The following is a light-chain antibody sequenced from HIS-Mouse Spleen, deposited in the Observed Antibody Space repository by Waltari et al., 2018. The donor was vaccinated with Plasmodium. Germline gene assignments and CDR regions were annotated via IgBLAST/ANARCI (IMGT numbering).Light chain of an antibody. V-gene: IGKV3-11*01. CDR2: DAS. Sequence: DIVLTQSPAPLSLSPGERATLSCRASQSVSSYLAWYQQKPGQAPRLLIYDASNRATGIPARFSGSGSGTDFTLTISSLEPEDFAVYYCQQRSNWPRVLTFGGGTKVEIK. CDR1: QSVSSY. CDR3: QQRSNWPRVLT. J-gene: IGKJ4*01.